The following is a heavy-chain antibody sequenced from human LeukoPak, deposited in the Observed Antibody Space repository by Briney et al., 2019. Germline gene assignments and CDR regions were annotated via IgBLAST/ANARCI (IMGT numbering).Heavy chain of an antibody. Sequence: PGGSLRLSCAASGFTYDDYAMHWVRQAPGKGLEWVSGISWNSGSIGYADSVKGRFTISRDNAKNSLYLQMNSLRAEDTALYYCAKDKAEGVIVTHFDYWGQGTLATVSS. J-gene: IGHJ4*02. V-gene: IGHV3-9*01. D-gene: IGHD3-16*02. CDR2: ISWNSGSI. CDR3: AKDKAEGVIVTHFDY. CDR1: GFTYDDYA.